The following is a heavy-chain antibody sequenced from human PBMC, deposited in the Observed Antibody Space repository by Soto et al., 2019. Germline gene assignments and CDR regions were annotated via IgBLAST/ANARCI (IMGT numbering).Heavy chain of an antibody. V-gene: IGHV3-49*03. CDR1: GFTFGDYA. J-gene: IGHJ4*02. Sequence: GGSLRLSCTASGFTFGDYAMSWFRQAPGKGLEWVGFIRSKAYGGTTEYAASVKGRFTISRDNSKSIAYLQMNSLKTEDTAVYYCTRARENCSGGSCAEGSFAYWGQGTLVTVSS. CDR3: TRARENCSGGSCAEGSFAY. D-gene: IGHD2-15*01. CDR2: IRSKAYGGTT.